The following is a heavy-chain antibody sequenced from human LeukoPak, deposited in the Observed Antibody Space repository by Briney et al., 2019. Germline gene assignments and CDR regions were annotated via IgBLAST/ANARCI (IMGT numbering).Heavy chain of an antibody. D-gene: IGHD3-10*01. V-gene: IGHV1-46*01. CDR3: ARVARAGIWFGELRPYYYYGMDV. CDR1: GYTFTSYY. Sequence: ASVKVSCKASGYTFTSYYMHWVRQAPGQGLEWKGIINPSGGSTSYAQRFQGRVTMTRDTSTSTVYMELSSLRSEDTAVYYCARVARAGIWFGELRPYYYYGMDVWGQGTTVTVSS. J-gene: IGHJ6*02. CDR2: INPSGGST.